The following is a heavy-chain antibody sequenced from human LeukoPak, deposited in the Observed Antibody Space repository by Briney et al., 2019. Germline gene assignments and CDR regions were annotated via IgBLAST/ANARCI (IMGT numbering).Heavy chain of an antibody. D-gene: IGHD1-26*01. V-gene: IGHV1-46*01. CDR3: AIGARDYFYYYMDV. CDR1: GYTFTSYY. Sequence: ASVKVSCKASGYTFTSYYMHWVRQAHGQGLEWMGIINPSGGSTTYAQKFQGTVTMTRDMSTSTVYMQLSSLRSEDTAVYYCAIGARDYFYYYMDVWGKGTTVIVSS. J-gene: IGHJ6*03. CDR2: INPSGGST.